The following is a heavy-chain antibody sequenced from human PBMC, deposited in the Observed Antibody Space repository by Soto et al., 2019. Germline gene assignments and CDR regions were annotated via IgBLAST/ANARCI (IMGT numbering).Heavy chain of an antibody. CDR2: ISYDGSNK. CDR3: ANEYPASITTIVVAHFGY. J-gene: IGHJ4*02. D-gene: IGHD3-22*01. CDR1: GFTFSSYG. V-gene: IGHV3-30*18. Sequence: GLSLRLSCAASGFTFSSYGMHWVRQAPGKGLEWVAVISYDGSNKYYAESVKGRFTISIDDSKNTLYLQMKSLRAENTDVSYCANEYPASITTIVVAHFGYWGQGT.